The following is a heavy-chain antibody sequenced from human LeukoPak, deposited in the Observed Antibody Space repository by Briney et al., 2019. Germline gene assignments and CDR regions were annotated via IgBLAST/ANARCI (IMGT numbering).Heavy chain of an antibody. CDR3: ASPYYYDSYFDY. CDR1: GFTFSSYG. Sequence: GGSLRLSCAASGFTFSSYGMHWVRQAPGKGLEWVAFIRYDGSNKYYADSVKGRFTISRDNSKNTLYLQMNSLRAEDTAVYYCASPYYYDSYFDYWGQGTLVTVSS. V-gene: IGHV3-30*02. CDR2: IRYDGSNK. J-gene: IGHJ4*02. D-gene: IGHD3-22*01.